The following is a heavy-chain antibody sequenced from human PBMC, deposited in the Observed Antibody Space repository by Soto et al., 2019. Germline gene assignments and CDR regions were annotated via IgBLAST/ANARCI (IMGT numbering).Heavy chain of an antibody. CDR2: ISYSGGST. D-gene: IGHD3-16*01. V-gene: IGHV3-23*01. J-gene: IGHJ3*02. CDR3: ARDRLFYYDYIWGAFDI. CDR1: GFTFSSYA. Sequence: GSLRLSCAASGFTFSSYAMSWVRQAPGKGLEWVSAISYSGGSTYYADSVKGRFTISRDNSKNTLYLQMNSLRAEDTAVYYCARDRLFYYDYIWGAFDIWGQGTMVTVSS.